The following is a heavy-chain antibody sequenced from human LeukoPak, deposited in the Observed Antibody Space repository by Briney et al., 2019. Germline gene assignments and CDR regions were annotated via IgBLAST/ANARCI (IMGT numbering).Heavy chain of an antibody. D-gene: IGHD6-13*01. CDR2: IYHSGST. CDR3: ARLLIAGTADY. J-gene: IGHJ4*02. Sequence: PSETLSLTCTVSGYSISSGYYWGWIRQPPGKGLEWIGSIYHSGSTYYNPSLKSRVTISVDTSKNQFSLKLSSVTAADTAVYYCARLLIAGTADYWGQGTLVTVSS. V-gene: IGHV4-38-2*02. CDR1: GYSISSGYY.